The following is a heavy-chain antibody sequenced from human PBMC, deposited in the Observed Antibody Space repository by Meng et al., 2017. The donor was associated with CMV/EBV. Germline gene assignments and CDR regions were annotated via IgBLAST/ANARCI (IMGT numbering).Heavy chain of an antibody. CDR3: ARGVGGWFDP. CDR1: GGSFSGYY. CDR2: INHSGST. D-gene: IGHD1-26*01. V-gene: IGHV4-34*01. Sequence: QVQLQHVGAGLLKPSETLSLTCAVYGGSFSGYYWSWIRQPPGKGLEWIGEINHSGSTNYNPSLKSRVTISVDTSKNQFSLKLSSVTAADTAVYYCARGVGGWFDPWGQGTLVTVSS. J-gene: IGHJ5*02.